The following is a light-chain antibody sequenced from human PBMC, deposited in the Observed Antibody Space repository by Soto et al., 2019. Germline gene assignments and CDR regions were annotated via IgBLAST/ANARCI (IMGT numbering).Light chain of an antibody. J-gene: IGLJ3*02. V-gene: IGLV1-51*01. CDR2: DNN. CDR3: GTWDSSLSAGV. Sequence: QSVLTQPPSVSAAPGQKITISCSGSSSKIGNNYVSWYQKLPGTAPKLLIYDNNKRPSGIPDRFSGSKSGTSATLGITGLQTGDEADYYCGTWDSSLSAGVFGGGTKLTVL. CDR1: SSKIGNNY.